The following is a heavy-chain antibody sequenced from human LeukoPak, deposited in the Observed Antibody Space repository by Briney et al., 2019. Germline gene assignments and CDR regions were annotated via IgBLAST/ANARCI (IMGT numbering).Heavy chain of an antibody. J-gene: IGHJ4*02. CDR3: ANYGSGKIDY. Sequence: SGGSLRLSCAASGFTFSSYAMGWVRQAPGKGLEWVSAISGSGGSTYYADSVKGRFTISRDNSKNTLYLQMNSLRAEDTAVYYCANYGSGKIDYWGQGTLVTVSS. V-gene: IGHV3-23*01. CDR2: ISGSGGST. CDR1: GFTFSSYA. D-gene: IGHD3-10*01.